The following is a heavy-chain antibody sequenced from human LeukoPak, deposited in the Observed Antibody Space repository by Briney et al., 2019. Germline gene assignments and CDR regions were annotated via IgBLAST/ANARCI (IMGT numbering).Heavy chain of an antibody. CDR1: GFAFSSYT. CDR3: SKLGYRSGTSCYYSHYYAMDV. D-gene: IGHD2-2*01. V-gene: IGHV3-23*01. J-gene: IGHJ6*02. CDR2: ISGSGDST. Sequence: QPGGSLRLSCAASGFAFSSYTMSWVRQAPGKGLEWVSAISGSGDSTYYAGSVKGRFTISRDNSKNTLYLQMNSLRADDTAVYYCSKLGYRSGTSCYYSHYYAMDVWGQGTTVTVSS.